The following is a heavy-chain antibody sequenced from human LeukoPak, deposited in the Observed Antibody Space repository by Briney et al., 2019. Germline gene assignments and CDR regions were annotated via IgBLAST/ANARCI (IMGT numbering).Heavy chain of an antibody. CDR2: MNPNSGNT. J-gene: IGHJ4*02. CDR1: GYTFTTYD. CDR3: ARRNTAMVAGLDY. V-gene: IGHV1-8*01. Sequence: ASVKVSCKASGYTFTTYDIHWVRQATGQGLAWMGWMNPNSGNTAYAQTFQGRVTMPRNTSISTAFMELSGLRSGDTAVYFCARRNTAMVAGLDYWGQGSLVTVSS. D-gene: IGHD5-18*01.